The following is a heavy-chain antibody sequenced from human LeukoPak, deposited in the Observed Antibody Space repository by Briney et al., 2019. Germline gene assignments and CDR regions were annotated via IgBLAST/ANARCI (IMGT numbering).Heavy chain of an antibody. CDR3: AKDATSSSGWYRGAYYYYGMDV. J-gene: IGHJ6*02. D-gene: IGHD6-19*01. CDR1: GFTFSSYA. Sequence: GGSLRLSCAASGFTFSSYAMSWVRQAPGKGLEWVSAISGSGGSTYYADSVKGRFTISRDNSKNTLYLQMNSLRAEDTAVYYCAKDATSSSGWYRGAYYYYGMDVWGQGTTVTVSS. CDR2: ISGSGGST. V-gene: IGHV3-23*01.